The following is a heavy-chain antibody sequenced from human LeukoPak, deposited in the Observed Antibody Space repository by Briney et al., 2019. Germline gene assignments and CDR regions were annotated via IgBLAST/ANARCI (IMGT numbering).Heavy chain of an antibody. Sequence: GGSLRLSCAASGFTFSSYAMHWVRQAPGKGLEWVAVISYEGSNKYYADSVKGRFTISRDNSKNTLYLQMNSLRAEDTAVYYCATPPTAPGSVDWGQGTLVTVSS. CDR2: ISYEGSNK. CDR3: ATPPTAPGSVD. D-gene: IGHD5-18*01. V-gene: IGHV3-30*01. CDR1: GFTFSSYA. J-gene: IGHJ4*02.